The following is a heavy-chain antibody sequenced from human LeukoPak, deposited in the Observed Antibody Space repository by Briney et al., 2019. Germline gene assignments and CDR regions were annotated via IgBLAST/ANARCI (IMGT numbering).Heavy chain of an antibody. V-gene: IGHV1-8*01. D-gene: IGHD3-10*01. CDR3: ARAPRSRGFDY. CDR2: MNPNSGAT. CDR1: GYTFTSYD. Sequence: WASVKVSCKASGYTFTSYDFNWLRQATGQGPEWMGWMNPNSGATGYAQKFQGRVTMTRSASINTAYMELTNLRSEDTAVYYCARAPRSRGFDYWGQGILVTVSS. J-gene: IGHJ4*02.